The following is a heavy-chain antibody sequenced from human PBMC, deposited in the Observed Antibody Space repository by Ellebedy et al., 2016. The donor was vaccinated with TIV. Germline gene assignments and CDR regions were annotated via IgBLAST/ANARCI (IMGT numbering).Heavy chain of an antibody. CDR3: ARGYSYSSSWYRYPEGGYYGMDV. J-gene: IGHJ6*02. V-gene: IGHV1-46*01. CDR1: GYTFTSYY. CDR2: INPSGGST. Sequence: ASVKVSCXASGYTFTSYYMHWVRQAPGQGLEWMGIINPSGGSTSYAQKFQGRVTMTRDTSTSTVYMELSSLRSEDTAVYYCARGYSYSSSWYRYPEGGYYGMDVWGQGTTVTVSS. D-gene: IGHD6-13*01.